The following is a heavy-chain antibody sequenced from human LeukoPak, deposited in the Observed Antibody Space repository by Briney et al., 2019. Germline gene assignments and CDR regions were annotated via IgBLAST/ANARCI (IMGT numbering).Heavy chain of an antibody. Sequence: PGGSLRLSCAASGFTFSSYGMHWVRQAPGKGLEWVAFIRYDGSNKYYADSVKGRFTIPRDNSKNTLYLQMNSLRAEDTAVYYCAKDVVTACDFWSGYLDYWGQGTLVTVSS. CDR1: GFTFSSYG. J-gene: IGHJ4*02. CDR2: IRYDGSNK. D-gene: IGHD3-3*01. V-gene: IGHV3-30*02. CDR3: AKDVVTACDFWSGYLDY.